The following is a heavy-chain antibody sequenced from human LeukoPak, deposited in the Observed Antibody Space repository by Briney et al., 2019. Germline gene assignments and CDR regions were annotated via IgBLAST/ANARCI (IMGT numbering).Heavy chain of an antibody. CDR1: GGTFSSYA. D-gene: IGHD3-22*01. CDR2: IIPILGIA. CDR3: ARGFLSGYLSY. J-gene: IGHJ4*02. Sequence: SVKVSCKASGGTFSSYAISWVRQAPGQGLEWMGRIIPILGIANYAQKFQGRVTITADKSTSTAYMELSSLRSEDTAVYYCARGFLSGYLSYWGQGTLVTVSS. V-gene: IGHV1-69*04.